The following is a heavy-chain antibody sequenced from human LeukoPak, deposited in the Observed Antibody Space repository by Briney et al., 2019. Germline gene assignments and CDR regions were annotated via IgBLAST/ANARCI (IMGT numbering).Heavy chain of an antibody. V-gene: IGHV3-21*01. CDR1: GFTFSSYE. D-gene: IGHD6-13*01. Sequence: GGPLRLSCAASGFTFSSYEMDWVRQAPGKGLEWVSSISSSSNYIYYADSMKGRFTISRDNAKNSLYLQMNSLRAEDTAVYFCARATGYDATFDYWGQGTLVTVSS. CDR2: ISSSSNYI. CDR3: ARATGYDATFDY. J-gene: IGHJ4*02.